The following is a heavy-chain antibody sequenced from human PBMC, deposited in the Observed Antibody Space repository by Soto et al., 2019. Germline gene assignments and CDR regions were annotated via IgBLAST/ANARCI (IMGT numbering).Heavy chain of an antibody. Sequence: EVQLLESGGGLVQPGGSLRLSCAASGFTFSSYAISWVRQAPGKGLEWVAGISGSGGTTYDADSVKGRFTISRDNSENTLYLQMNSLRVEDTAIYYCVKDCRDWGQGTLVTVSS. CDR2: ISGSGGTT. CDR1: GFTFSSYA. J-gene: IGHJ4*02. CDR3: VKDCRD. V-gene: IGHV3-23*01.